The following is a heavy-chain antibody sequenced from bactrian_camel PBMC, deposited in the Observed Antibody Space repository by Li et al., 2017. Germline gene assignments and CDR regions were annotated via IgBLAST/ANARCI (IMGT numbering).Heavy chain of an antibody. Sequence: HVQLVESGGGSVQAGGSLRLSCTGSGVTFARSEMGWYRQAPGNECELISSLNKDGTTYYAASVEGRFTVSRDNANNTVYLQMDSLKPEDTAMYYCAADLVPGHAPPIGTSTGYEYRHWGQGTQVTV. CDR1: GVTFARSE. D-gene: IGHD4*01. CDR3: AADLVPGHAPPIGTSTGYEYRH. CDR2: LNKDGTT. V-gene: IGHV3S55*01. J-gene: IGHJ4*01.